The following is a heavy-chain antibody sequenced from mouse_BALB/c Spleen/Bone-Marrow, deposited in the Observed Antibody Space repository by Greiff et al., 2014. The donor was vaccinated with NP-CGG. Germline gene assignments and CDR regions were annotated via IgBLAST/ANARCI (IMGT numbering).Heavy chain of an antibody. CDR3: ARSIEYRPLTY. Sequence: EVQLQQSGPELEKPGASVKISCKASGYSFTGYNMNWVKQTNGKSLEWIGNIDPYYGGISYNQKFKDKATLTVDRPSSTAYMQXXXXXSEXSAVYYCARSIEYRPLTYWGQGTLVTVSA. D-gene: IGHD2-14*01. V-gene: IGHV1-39*01. CDR1: GYSFTGYN. CDR2: IDPYYGGI. J-gene: IGHJ3*01.